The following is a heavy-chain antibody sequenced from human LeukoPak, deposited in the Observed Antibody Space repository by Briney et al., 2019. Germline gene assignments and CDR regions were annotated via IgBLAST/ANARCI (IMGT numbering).Heavy chain of an antibody. D-gene: IGHD2/OR15-2a*01. Sequence: GGSLRLSCVASGLTIGSRYMNWVRQAPGKRLEWVANMNIDGSEKYYADSVKGRFSISRDNAKNSLYLQMNSLRVEDTALYYCATTYPSPGIYYYGMDVWGQGTTVTVSS. J-gene: IGHJ6*02. CDR3: ATTYPSPGIYYYGMDV. CDR2: MNIDGSEK. V-gene: IGHV3-7*03. CDR1: GLTIGSRY.